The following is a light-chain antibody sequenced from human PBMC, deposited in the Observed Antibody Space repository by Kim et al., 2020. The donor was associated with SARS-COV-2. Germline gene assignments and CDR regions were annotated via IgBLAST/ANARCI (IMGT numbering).Light chain of an antibody. V-gene: IGKV3-20*01. CDR2: GAS. CDR3: QQYGSSPHT. CDR1: QSVSSSY. J-gene: IGKJ2*01. Sequence: SSPGERAHLSCRASQSVSSSYLAWYQQKPGQAPRLLIYGASSRATGIPDRFSGSGSGTDFTLTISRLEPEDFAVYYCQQYGSSPHTFGQGTKLEI.